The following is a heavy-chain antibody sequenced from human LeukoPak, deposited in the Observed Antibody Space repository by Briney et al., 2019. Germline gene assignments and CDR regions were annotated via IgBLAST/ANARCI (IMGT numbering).Heavy chain of an antibody. CDR3: AKARIAAAGTGAFDV. Sequence: GGSLRLSCVASGFTFNNYWMHWVRQAPGKGLEWFSRIKTDGITTTYADSVKGRFTISRDNSKNSLYLQMNSLRDEDTAVYYCAKARIAAAGTGAFDVWGQGTMVTVSS. CDR1: GFTFNNYW. D-gene: IGHD6-13*01. CDR2: IKTDGITT. V-gene: IGHV3-74*01. J-gene: IGHJ3*01.